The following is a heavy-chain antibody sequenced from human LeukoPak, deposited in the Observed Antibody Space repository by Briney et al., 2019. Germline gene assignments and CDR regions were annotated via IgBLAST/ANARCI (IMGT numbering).Heavy chain of an antibody. CDR3: ARRGSYYAYYFDY. J-gene: IGHJ4*02. CDR2: IYYSGST. Sequence: PSETLSLTCTVSGGSISSSSYYWGWIHQPPGKGLEWIGSIYYSGSTYYNPSLKSRVTISVDTSKNQFSLKLSSVTAADTAVYYCARRGSYYAYYFDYWGQGTLVTVSS. D-gene: IGHD1-26*01. V-gene: IGHV4-39*01. CDR1: GGSISSSSYY.